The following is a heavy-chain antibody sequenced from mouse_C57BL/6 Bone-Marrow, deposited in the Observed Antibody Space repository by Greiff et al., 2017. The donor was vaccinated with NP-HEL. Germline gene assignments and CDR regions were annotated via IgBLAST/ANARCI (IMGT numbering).Heavy chain of an antibody. V-gene: IGHV1-66*01. CDR2: IYPGSGNT. D-gene: IGHD4-1*01. CDR3: ARLGRDAMDY. CDR1: GYSFTSYY. J-gene: IGHJ4*01. Sequence: QVQLQQSGPELVKPGASVKISCKASGYSFTSYYIHWVKQRPGQGLEWIGWIYPGSGNTKYNEKFKGKATLTADTSSSTAYIQLSSLTSEDSAVYYCARLGRDAMDYWGQGTSVTVSS.